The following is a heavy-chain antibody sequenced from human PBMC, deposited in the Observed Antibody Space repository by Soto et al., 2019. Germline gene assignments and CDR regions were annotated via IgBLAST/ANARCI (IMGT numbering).Heavy chain of an antibody. V-gene: IGHV3-30-3*01. CDR2: ISYDGSNK. D-gene: IGHD6-13*01. Sequence: GGSLRLSCAASGFTFSSYAMHWVRQAPGKGLEWVAVISYDGSNKYYADSVKGRFTISRDNSKNTLYLQMNSLRAEDTAVYYCARDPIPYSSSWYCWFDPWGQGTLVTVSS. CDR3: ARDPIPYSSSWYCWFDP. CDR1: GFTFSSYA. J-gene: IGHJ5*02.